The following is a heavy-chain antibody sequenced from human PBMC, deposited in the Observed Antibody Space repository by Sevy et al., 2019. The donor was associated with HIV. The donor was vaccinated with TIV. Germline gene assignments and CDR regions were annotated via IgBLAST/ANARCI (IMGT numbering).Heavy chain of an antibody. D-gene: IGHD5-12*01. V-gene: IGHV3-7*01. CDR1: GFTFTDYW. CDR2: IKQDESEK. J-gene: IGHJ4*02. CDR3: AREVGGYNWRPYYFDS. Sequence: GGSLRLSCAASGFTFTDYWMSWVRQTPGKGLEWVATIKQDESEKYYVDSVKGRFAISGDNGRNSVSLQMNGLRAEDTALYYCAREVGGYNWRPYYFDSWGQGTLVTVSS.